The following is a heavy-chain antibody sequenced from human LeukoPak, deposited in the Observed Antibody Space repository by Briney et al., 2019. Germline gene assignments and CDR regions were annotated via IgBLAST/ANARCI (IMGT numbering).Heavy chain of an antibody. CDR3: ARVLPGDDAFDI. CDR1: GGSISTYY. Sequence: SETLSLTCTVSGGSISTYYWSWIRQPAGKGLEWIRRIYTSGSTNYNPSLKSRVTISVDTSKNQFSLKLSSVTAADTAVYYCARVLPGDDAFDIWGQGTMVTVSS. V-gene: IGHV4-4*07. CDR2: IYTSGST. D-gene: IGHD3-10*01. J-gene: IGHJ3*02.